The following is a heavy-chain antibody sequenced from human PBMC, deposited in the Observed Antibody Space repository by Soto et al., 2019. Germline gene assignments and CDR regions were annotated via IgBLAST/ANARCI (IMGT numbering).Heavy chain of an antibody. V-gene: IGHV3-48*01. CDR1: GFRFSDYS. J-gene: IGHJ6*03. CDR3: ARVCSYYDFWSGYYPLYYYYYMDV. CDR2: ISSSSFTI. Sequence: GGSLRLSCAASGFRFSDYSMNWVRQAPGRGLEWVSYISSSSFTIHYADSVEGRFAISRDNAKNSLYLQMNSLRAEDTAVYYSARVCSYYDFWSGYYPLYYYYYMDVWGKGTTVTVSS. D-gene: IGHD3-3*01.